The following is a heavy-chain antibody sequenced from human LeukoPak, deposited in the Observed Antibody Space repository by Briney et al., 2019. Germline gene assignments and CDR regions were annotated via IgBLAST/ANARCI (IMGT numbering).Heavy chain of an antibody. D-gene: IGHD1/OR15-1a*01. CDR2: IYHSGST. J-gene: IGHJ4*02. CDR1: GYSISSGYY. V-gene: IGHV4-38-2*02. CDR3: ARGTGSDY. Sequence: SETLSLTCTVSGYSISSGYYWGCLRPPPGKGLEWIGSIYHSGSTYYNSSLKSRVTISVDTSKNQYSLKLSSVTAADTVVYYCARGTGSDYWGQGTLVTVSS.